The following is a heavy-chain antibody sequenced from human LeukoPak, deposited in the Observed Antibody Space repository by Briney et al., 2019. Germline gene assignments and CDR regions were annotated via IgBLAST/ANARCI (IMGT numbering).Heavy chain of an antibody. CDR3: ARDYYYGSGSYPGD. D-gene: IGHD3-10*01. Sequence: GGSLRLSCAASGFTLSSYGMHWVRQAPGKGLEWVAIMWYDGSNKYYADSVKGRFTISRDNSKNTLYLQMNSLRAEDTAVYYCARDYYYGSGSYPGDWGQGTLVTVSS. CDR1: GFTLSSYG. V-gene: IGHV3-30*02. J-gene: IGHJ4*02. CDR2: MWYDGSNK.